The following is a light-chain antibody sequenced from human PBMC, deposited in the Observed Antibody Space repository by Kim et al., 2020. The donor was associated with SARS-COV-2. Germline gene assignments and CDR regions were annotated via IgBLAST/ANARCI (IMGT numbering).Light chain of an antibody. CDR1: QSVGNS. CDR2: EAS. V-gene: IGKV3-11*01. CDR3: QQRYDWPLT. Sequence: LSPAESATLSCGASQSVGNSLAWFQQKPGQAPRLLIFEASNRDTGIPARFSGSGSGTGFTLTISSLEPEDFAVYYCQQRYDWPLTFGGGTKVDIK. J-gene: IGKJ4*01.